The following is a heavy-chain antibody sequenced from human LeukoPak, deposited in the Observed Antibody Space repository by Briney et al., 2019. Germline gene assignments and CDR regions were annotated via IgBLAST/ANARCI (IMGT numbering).Heavy chain of an antibody. D-gene: IGHD1-26*01. V-gene: IGHV4-39*07. Sequence: SETLSLTCPVSGGSIRSSSYYWGWIRPPPGKGLEWIGSIYYSGSTYYNPSLKSRVTISVDTSKNQFSLKLSSVTAADTAVYYCGRRGSYFRVRAFDIWGQGTMVTVSS. J-gene: IGHJ3*02. CDR3: GRRGSYFRVRAFDI. CDR1: GGSIRSSSYY. CDR2: IYYSGST.